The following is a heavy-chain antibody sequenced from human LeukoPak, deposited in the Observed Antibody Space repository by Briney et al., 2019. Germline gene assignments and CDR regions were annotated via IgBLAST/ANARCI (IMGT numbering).Heavy chain of an antibody. Sequence: GGTLRLSCAASGFTFSSYGMSWVRQAPGKGLEWVSAISGSGGSTYYADSVKGRFTISRDNSKNTLYLQMNSLRAEDTAVYYCARTYGSGSYFETLEFDYWGQGTLVTVSS. V-gene: IGHV3-23*01. CDR1: GFTFSSYG. D-gene: IGHD3-10*01. CDR3: ARTYGSGSYFETLEFDY. J-gene: IGHJ4*02. CDR2: ISGSGGST.